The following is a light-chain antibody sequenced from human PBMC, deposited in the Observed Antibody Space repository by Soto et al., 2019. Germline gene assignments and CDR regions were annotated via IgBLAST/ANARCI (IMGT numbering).Light chain of an antibody. CDR2: EVT. CDR3: ASFAGSSHVV. V-gene: IGLV2-8*01. CDR1: SSDVGRYNY. Sequence: QSVLTQPPSASGSPGQSVAISCAGTSSDVGRYNYVSWYQQHPGNAPKLIISEVTKRPSGVPDRFSGSKSGNTASLTVSGLQAEDEADYYCASFAGSSHVVFGGGTKLTVL. J-gene: IGLJ3*02.